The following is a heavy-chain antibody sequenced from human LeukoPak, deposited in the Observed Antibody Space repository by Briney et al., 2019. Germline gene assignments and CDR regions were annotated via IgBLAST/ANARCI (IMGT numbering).Heavy chain of an antibody. CDR2: ISGSGGST. CDR1: XFTFXSXX. D-gene: IGHD6-19*01. J-gene: IGHJ4*02. CDR3: AKDFPPDGQWLAGY. Sequence: XSXAAXXFTFXSXXMSWVRQAPGKXLEWXSAISGSGGSTYYADSVKGRFTISRDNSKNTLYLQMNSLRAEDTAVYYCAKDFPPDGQWLAGYWGQGTLVTVSS. V-gene: IGHV3-23*01.